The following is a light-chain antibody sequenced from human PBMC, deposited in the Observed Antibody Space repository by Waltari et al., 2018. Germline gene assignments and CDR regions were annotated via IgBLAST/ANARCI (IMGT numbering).Light chain of an antibody. CDR2: DAS. CDR3: QQYSNWPPEVT. Sequence: EIVMTQSPATLSVSPGESATLSCRASQSVSSNLAWYQQKPGQAPRLLLYDASSRATGIPARFSGSGSGTEFTLTISSLQSEDSALYYCQQYSNWPPEVTFGPGTKVDIK. J-gene: IGKJ3*01. V-gene: IGKV3-15*01. CDR1: QSVSSN.